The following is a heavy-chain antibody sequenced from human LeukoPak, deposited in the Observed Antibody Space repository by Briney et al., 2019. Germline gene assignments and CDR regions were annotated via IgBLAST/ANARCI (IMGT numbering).Heavy chain of an antibody. CDR3: AELGITMIGGV. V-gene: IGHV3-11*04. D-gene: IGHD3-10*02. CDR1: GFTFSNAW. Sequence: GGSLTLSCAASGFTFSNAWMSWVRQAPGKALEGVSYISSSGSTIYYADSVKGRFTISRDNAKNSLYLQMNSLRAEDTAVYYCAELGITMIGGVWGKGTTVTISS. J-gene: IGHJ6*04. CDR2: ISSSGSTI.